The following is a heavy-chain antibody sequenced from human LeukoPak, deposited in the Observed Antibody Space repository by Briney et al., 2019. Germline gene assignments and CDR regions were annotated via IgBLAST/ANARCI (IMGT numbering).Heavy chain of an antibody. J-gene: IGHJ1*01. CDR1: GFTCSAYA. CDR2: IGHNGDST. V-gene: IGHV3-64D*06. Sequence: GGSLRLSCSASGFTCSAYAMHWVRQAPGKGLEYVSAIGHNGDSTYYADSVKGRFTISRDNSKNTLYLQMSSLRPEDTAVYYCVKDREMGSGWAYFQHWGQGAPVTVS. CDR3: VKDREMGSGWAYFQH. D-gene: IGHD6-19*01.